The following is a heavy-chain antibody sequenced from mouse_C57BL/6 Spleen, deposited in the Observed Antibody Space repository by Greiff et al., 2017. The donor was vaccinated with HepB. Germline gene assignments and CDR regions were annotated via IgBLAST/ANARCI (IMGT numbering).Heavy chain of an antibody. D-gene: IGHD3-2*02. CDR1: GYAFSSSW. V-gene: IGHV1-82*01. CDR2: IYPGDGDT. J-gene: IGHJ4*01. Sequence: VQLQQSGPELVKPGASVKISCKASGYAFSSSWMNWVKQRPGKGLEWIGRIYPGDGDTNYNGKFKGKATLTADKSSSTAYMQLSSLTSEDSAVYFCATLQTAQATYYAMDYWGQGTSVTVSS. CDR3: ATLQTAQATYYAMDY.